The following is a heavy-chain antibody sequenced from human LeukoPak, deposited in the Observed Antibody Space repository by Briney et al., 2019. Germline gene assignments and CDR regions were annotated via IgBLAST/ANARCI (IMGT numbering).Heavy chain of an antibody. V-gene: IGHV3-30*02. CDR3: AKSNQALLWFGELSFDY. J-gene: IGHJ4*02. CDR1: GFTFSSYG. D-gene: IGHD3-10*01. CDR2: IRYDGSNK. Sequence: TGGSLRLSCAASGFTFSSYGMHWVRQAPGKGLEWVAFIRYDGSNKYYADSVKGRFTISRDNSKNTLYLQMNSLRAEDTAVYYCAKSNQALLWFGELSFDYWGQGTLVTASS.